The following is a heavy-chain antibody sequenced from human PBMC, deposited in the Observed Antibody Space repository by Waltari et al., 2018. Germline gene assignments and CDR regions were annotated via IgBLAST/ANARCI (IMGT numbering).Heavy chain of an antibody. Sequence: EVQLVESGGGLVQPGGSLRLSCSGSGFTFSNSWMSWVRQAPGKGREWVASIKQDGGVKYYVDSMKGRFTISRDNDNNSLFLQMDSLRVEDTAVYYCARGVTTVECWGQGALVTVSS. CDR1: GFTFSNSW. J-gene: IGHJ4*02. V-gene: IGHV3-7*04. CDR2: IKQDGGVK. CDR3: ARGVTTVEC. D-gene: IGHD2-21*02.